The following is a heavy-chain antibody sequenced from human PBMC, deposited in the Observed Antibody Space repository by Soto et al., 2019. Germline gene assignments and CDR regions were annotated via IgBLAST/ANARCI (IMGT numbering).Heavy chain of an antibody. CDR2: FDPEDGET. CDR3: ATDVYGSGSYYRVSGWFDP. J-gene: IGHJ5*02. Sequence: QVQLVQSGAEVKKPGASVKVSCKVSGYTLTELSMHWVRQAPGKGLEWTGGFDPEDGETIYAQKFQGRVTMTEDTSTHTAYMELSSLRSEDTAVYYCATDVYGSGSYYRVSGWFDPWGQGTLVTVSS. V-gene: IGHV1-24*01. D-gene: IGHD3-10*01. CDR1: GYTLTELS.